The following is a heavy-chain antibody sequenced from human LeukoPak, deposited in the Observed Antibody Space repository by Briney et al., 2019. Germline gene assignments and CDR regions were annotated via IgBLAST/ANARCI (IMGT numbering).Heavy chain of an antibody. CDR3: AKDRGYMDSRLGFDY. V-gene: IGHV3-23*01. CDR2: ISGSGGST. J-gene: IGHJ4*02. D-gene: IGHD3-10*01. Sequence: GGSLRLSCAASGFTFSSYAMSWVRQAPGKGLEWVSAISGSGGSTYYADSVKGRFTISRNNSKNTLYLQMNSLRAEDTAVYYCAKDRGYMDSRLGFDYWGQGTLVTVSS. CDR1: GFTFSSYA.